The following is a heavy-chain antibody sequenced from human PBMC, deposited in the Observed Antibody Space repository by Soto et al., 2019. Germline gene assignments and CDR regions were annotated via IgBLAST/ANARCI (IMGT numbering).Heavy chain of an antibody. D-gene: IGHD3-10*01. CDR2: IKQDETEK. Sequence: GGSLRLSCADSGFTFSSYWMSWVRQAPGKGLEWVANIKQDETEKYYVDSVKGRFAISRDNAKNSLYLQMNSLRAEDTAVYYCARERGLLWFGELYDAFDIWGQGTMVTVSS. CDR1: GFTFSSYW. CDR3: ARERGLLWFGELYDAFDI. V-gene: IGHV3-7*01. J-gene: IGHJ3*02.